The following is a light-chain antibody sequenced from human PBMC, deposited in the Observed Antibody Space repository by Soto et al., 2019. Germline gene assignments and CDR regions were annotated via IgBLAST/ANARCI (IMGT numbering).Light chain of an antibody. J-gene: IGKJ1*01. CDR2: KVS. V-gene: IGKV1-5*03. CDR1: PSVSSW. CDR3: HQYNSLFT. Sequence: DIQMTQSPSTLSASVGDRVTITCRAIPSVSSWLAWYQHKSGKAPKLLIYKVSSLESGVPSKFSGSVSGTDVTLTFSSLQPDDFATSYGHQYNSLFTFGQGTKVEIK.